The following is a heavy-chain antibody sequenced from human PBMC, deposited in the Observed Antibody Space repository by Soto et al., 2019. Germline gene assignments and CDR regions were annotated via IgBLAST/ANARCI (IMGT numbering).Heavy chain of an antibody. CDR2: IIPIFGTA. Sequence: QVQLVQSGAEVKKPGSSVKVSCKASGGTFSSYAISWVRQAPGQGLEWMGGIIPIFGTANYAQKFQGRVTITADESTRTAYMELSSLRSEDTAVYYCARDRAYYDFWSGYTFDYWGQGTLVTVSS. CDR3: ARDRAYYDFWSGYTFDY. CDR1: GGTFSSYA. V-gene: IGHV1-69*01. J-gene: IGHJ4*02. D-gene: IGHD3-3*01.